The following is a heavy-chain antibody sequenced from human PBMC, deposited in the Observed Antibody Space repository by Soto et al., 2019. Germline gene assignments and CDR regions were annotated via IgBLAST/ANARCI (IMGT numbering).Heavy chain of an antibody. CDR1: GYTFTSYA. D-gene: IGHD6-13*01. Sequence: ASVTVSCKASGYTFTSYAMHWVRQAPGQRLAWMGWINAGNGNTKYSQKFQGRVTITRDTSASTAYMELSSLRSEDTAVYCCARVPLYSSSWYAFDIWGQGTMVTVSS. J-gene: IGHJ3*02. V-gene: IGHV1-3*01. CDR3: ARVPLYSSSWYAFDI. CDR2: INAGNGNT.